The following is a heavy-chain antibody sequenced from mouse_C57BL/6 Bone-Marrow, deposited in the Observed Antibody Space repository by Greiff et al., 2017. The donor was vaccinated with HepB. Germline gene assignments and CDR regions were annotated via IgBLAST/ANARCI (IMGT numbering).Heavy chain of an antibody. CDR3: VKAVGGTGTAWFAY. CDR1: GFTFTDYY. J-gene: IGHJ3*01. Sequence: DVMLVESGGGLVQPGASLRLSCAASGFTFTDYYMSWVRQPPGKAPEWLALIRNKANGYTTEYTASVKGRFTISRDNSQNILYLQMNTLRAEDSATYYCVKAVGGTGTAWFAYWGQGTLVTVSA. V-gene: IGHV7-4*01. D-gene: IGHD4-1*01. CDR2: IRNKANGYTT.